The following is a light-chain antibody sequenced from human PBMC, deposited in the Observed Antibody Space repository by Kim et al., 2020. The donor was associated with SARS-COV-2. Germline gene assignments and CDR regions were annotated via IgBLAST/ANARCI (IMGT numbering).Light chain of an antibody. Sequence: ASVGDRVTITCWASQGIYSYLAWYQQKPGKAPKLLIYPASSLQSGVPSRFIGSASGTDFTLTISSLQPEDFATYYCQQANSFPWTFGQGTKVDIK. V-gene: IGKV1-12*01. CDR2: PAS. CDR3: QQANSFPWT. CDR1: QGIYSY. J-gene: IGKJ1*01.